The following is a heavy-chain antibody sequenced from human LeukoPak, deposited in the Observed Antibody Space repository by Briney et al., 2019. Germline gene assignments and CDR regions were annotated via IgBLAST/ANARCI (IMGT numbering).Heavy chain of an antibody. J-gene: IGHJ4*02. D-gene: IGHD6-13*01. V-gene: IGHV4-39*07. Sequence: ASETLSLTCTVSGGSISSSSYYWGWIRQPPGKGLEWIGSIYYSGSTYYNPSLKSRVTISVDTSKNQFSLKLSSVTAADTAVYYCASEDLAAAGHFDYWGQGTLVTVSS. CDR1: GGSISSSSYY. CDR2: IYYSGST. CDR3: ASEDLAAAGHFDY.